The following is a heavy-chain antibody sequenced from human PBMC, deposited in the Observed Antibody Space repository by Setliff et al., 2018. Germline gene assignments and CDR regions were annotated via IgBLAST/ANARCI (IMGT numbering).Heavy chain of an antibody. CDR2: IYYSGST. CDR3: ASRATYYNFWSGYYLY. D-gene: IGHD3-3*01. J-gene: IGHJ4*02. CDR1: GGSIRSSSYY. V-gene: IGHV4-39*07. Sequence: LSLTCTVSGGSIRSSSYYWGWIRQPPGKGLEWIGSIYYSGSTYYNPSLKSRVTISVDTSKNQFSLKLSSVTAADTAVYYCASRATYYNFWSGYYLYWGQGTLVTVSS.